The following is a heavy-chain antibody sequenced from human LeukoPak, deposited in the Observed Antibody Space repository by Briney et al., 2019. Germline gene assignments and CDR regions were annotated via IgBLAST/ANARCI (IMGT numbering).Heavy chain of an antibody. CDR2: VYYSGSA. CDR1: GDSVTTYY. V-gene: IGHV4-59*02. CDR3: ARDGSNWSNDYYHGVDV. Sequence: ETLSLTCTVSGDSVTTYYWSWIRQPPGKGLEWLGYVYYSGSATYNSSLKSRVTISVDTSKNQFSLRLSSVTAADTAVYYCARDGSNWSNDYYHGVDVWGQGTTVTVSS. J-gene: IGHJ6*02. D-gene: IGHD4-11*01.